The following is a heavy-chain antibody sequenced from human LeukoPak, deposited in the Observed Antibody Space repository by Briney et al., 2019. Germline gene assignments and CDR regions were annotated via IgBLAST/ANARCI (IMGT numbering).Heavy chain of an antibody. Sequence: GGSLRLSCAASGFTFSSYAMSWVRQAPGKGVEGVSAISGSGGSTYYADSVKGRFTISRDNSKNTLYLQMNSLRAEDTAVYYCAKDGGYYGSGSYTVWGQGTLVTVSS. CDR1: GFTFSSYA. CDR2: ISGSGGST. D-gene: IGHD3-10*01. V-gene: IGHV3-23*01. CDR3: AKDGGYYGSGSYTV. J-gene: IGHJ4*02.